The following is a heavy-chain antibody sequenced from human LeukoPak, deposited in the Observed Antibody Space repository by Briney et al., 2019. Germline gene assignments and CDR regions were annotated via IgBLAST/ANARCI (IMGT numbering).Heavy chain of an antibody. J-gene: IGHJ4*02. CDR3: AKDRFWSGYYPFDY. CDR2: ISGSGGST. D-gene: IGHD3-3*01. V-gene: IGHV3-23*01. CDR1: GFTFSSYA. Sequence: GGSLRLSCAASGFTFSSYAMSWVRQAPGKGLEWVSAISGSGGSTYYADSVKGRFTISRDNSKNTLYLQMNSLRAEDTAVYYCAKDRFWSGYYPFDYWGREPWSPSPQ.